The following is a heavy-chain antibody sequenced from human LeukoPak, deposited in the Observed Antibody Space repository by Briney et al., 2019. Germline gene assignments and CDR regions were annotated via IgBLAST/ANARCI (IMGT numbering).Heavy chain of an antibody. CDR1: GYTFTGYY. Sequence: ASVKVSCKASGYTFTGYYMHWVRQAPGQGLEWMGWINPNSGGTNYAQKFQGRVTMTRGTSISTAYMDLSRLRSDDTAVYYCASSSAWLYYSDYWGQGTLVTVSS. V-gene: IGHV1-2*02. CDR2: INPNSGGT. D-gene: IGHD6-19*01. J-gene: IGHJ4*02. CDR3: ASSSAWLYYSDY.